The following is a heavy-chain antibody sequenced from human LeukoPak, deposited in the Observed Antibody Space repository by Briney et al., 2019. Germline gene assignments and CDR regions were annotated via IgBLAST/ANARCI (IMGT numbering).Heavy chain of an antibody. CDR2: MNPNSGNT. CDR1: GYTFTSYD. J-gene: IGHJ4*02. V-gene: IGHV1-8*03. D-gene: IGHD3-9*01. CDR3: ARGGGLRGILTGYYRTLFDY. Sequence: GASVKVSCKASGYTFTSYDINWVRQATGQGLEWMGWMNPNSGNTGYAQKFQGRVTITRNTSISTAYMELSSLRSEDTSVYYCARGGGLRGILTGYYRTLFDYWGQGTLVTVSS.